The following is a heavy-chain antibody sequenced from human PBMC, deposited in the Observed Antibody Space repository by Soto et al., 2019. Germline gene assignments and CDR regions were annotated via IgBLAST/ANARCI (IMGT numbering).Heavy chain of an antibody. CDR1: GDSVSSDSAA. CDR2: TYYRSKWYN. Sequence: PSQTLSLTCAISGDSVSSDSAAWNWIRQSPSRGLEWLGRTYYRSKWYNDYAVSVKSRITINPDTSKNQFSLQLNSVTPEDTAVYYCARERYRDYGRGGYDIWGQGTMVTVSS. D-gene: IGHD4-17*01. V-gene: IGHV6-1*01. J-gene: IGHJ3*02. CDR3: ARERYRDYGRGGYDI.